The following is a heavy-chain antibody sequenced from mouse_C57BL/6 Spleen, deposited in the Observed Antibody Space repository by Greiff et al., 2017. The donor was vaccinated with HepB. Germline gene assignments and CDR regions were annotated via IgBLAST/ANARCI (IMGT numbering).Heavy chain of an antibody. CDR3: TRDLDWDGAY. D-gene: IGHD4-1*01. J-gene: IGHJ3*01. V-gene: IGHV5-9-1*02. Sequence: EVHLVESGEGLVKPGGSLKLSCAASGFTFSSYAMSWVRQTPEKRLEWVAYISSGGDYIYYADTVKGRFTISRDNARNTLYLQMSSLKSEDTAMYYCTRDLDWDGAYWGQGTLVTVSA. CDR1: GFTFSSYA. CDR2: ISSGGDYI.